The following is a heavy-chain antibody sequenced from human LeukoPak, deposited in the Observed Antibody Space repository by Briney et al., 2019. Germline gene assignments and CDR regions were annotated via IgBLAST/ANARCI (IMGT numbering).Heavy chain of an antibody. CDR3: ARDRGDGYNLATVDY. J-gene: IGHJ4*02. V-gene: IGHV1-69*04. D-gene: IGHD5-12*01. Sequence: SVDVSCKASGGTFSSYAISWVRQAPGQGLEWMGRIIPILGIANYAQKFQGRVTITADKSTGTAYMELSSLRSEDTAVYYCARDRGDGYNLATVDYWGQGTLVTVSS. CDR2: IIPILGIA. CDR1: GGTFSSYA.